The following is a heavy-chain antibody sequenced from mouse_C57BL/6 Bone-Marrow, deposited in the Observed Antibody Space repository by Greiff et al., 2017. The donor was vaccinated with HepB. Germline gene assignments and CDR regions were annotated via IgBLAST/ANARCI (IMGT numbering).Heavy chain of an antibody. CDR2: INPSSGYT. CDR3: ARRRDGSSHWYFDV. Sequence: VQLVESGAELARPGASVKMSCKASGYTFTSYTMHWVKQRPGQGLEWIGYINPSSGYTKYNQKFKDKATLTADKSSSTAYMQLSSLTSEDSAVYYCARRRDGSSHWYFDVWGTGTTVTVSS. CDR1: GYTFTSYT. J-gene: IGHJ1*03. D-gene: IGHD1-1*01. V-gene: IGHV1-4*01.